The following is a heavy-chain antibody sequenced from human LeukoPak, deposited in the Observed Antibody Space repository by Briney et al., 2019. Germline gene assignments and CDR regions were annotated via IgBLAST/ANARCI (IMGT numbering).Heavy chain of an antibody. CDR3: ARGESGSGTFWGYYYYYMDV. CDR2: MNPNSGNT. D-gene: IGHD3-10*01. J-gene: IGHJ6*03. Sequence: ASVKVSCKASGYTFTSYDINWVRQATGQGLEWMGWMNPNSGNTGYAQKFQGRVTITRNTSISTAYMELSSLRSEDTAVYCCARGESGSGTFWGYYYYYMDVWGKGTTVTVSS. V-gene: IGHV1-8*03. CDR1: GYTFTSYD.